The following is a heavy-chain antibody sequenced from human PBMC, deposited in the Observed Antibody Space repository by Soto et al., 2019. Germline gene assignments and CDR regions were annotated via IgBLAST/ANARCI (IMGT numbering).Heavy chain of an antibody. CDR3: VTGGGGPLAIPSDY. J-gene: IGHJ4*02. D-gene: IGHD3-16*01. CDR1: GGSMTTYSYY. Sequence: LQLQESGPGLVKPSETLSLTCTVSGGSMTTYSYYWGWIRQSPGKGLEWIGTSDYTETTFYNPSLKSRVTISVDTSKKQFSLKMTSVTAADTAVYYWVTGGGGPLAIPSDYWGQGTLVTVSS. V-gene: IGHV4-39*02. CDR2: SDYTETT.